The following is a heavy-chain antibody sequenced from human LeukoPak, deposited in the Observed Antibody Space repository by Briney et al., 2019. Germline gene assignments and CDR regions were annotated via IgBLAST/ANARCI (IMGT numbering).Heavy chain of an antibody. CDR2: IWYDGSNK. CDR1: GFTFSSYG. J-gene: IGHJ6*02. V-gene: IGHV3-33*01. Sequence: GGSLRLSCAASGFTFSSYGMHWVRQAPGKGLEWVAVIWYDGSNKYYADSVKGRFTISRDNSKNTLYLQMNSLRAEDTAVYYCARGGGATTVLYYYYYGMDVWGQGTTVTVSS. D-gene: IGHD1-26*01. CDR3: ARGGGATTVLYYYYYGMDV.